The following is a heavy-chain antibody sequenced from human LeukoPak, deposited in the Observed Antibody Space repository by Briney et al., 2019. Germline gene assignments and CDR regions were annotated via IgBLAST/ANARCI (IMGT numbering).Heavy chain of an antibody. CDR3: ARGDYHGSGYYYYGMDV. CDR2: INHSGST. V-gene: IGHV4-34*01. D-gene: IGHD3-10*01. CDR1: GGSFSGYY. J-gene: IGHJ6*02. Sequence: PSETLSLTCAVYGGSFSGYYWSWIRQPPGKGLEWIGEINHSGSTNYNPSLKSRVTISVDTSKNQFSLKLSSVTAADTAVYYCARGDYHGSGYYYYGMDVWGQGTTVTVSS.